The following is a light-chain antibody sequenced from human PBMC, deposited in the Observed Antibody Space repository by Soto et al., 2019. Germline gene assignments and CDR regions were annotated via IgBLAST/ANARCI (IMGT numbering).Light chain of an antibody. V-gene: IGKV3-11*01. Sequence: EIVVTQSPATLSLSPGERATLSCRASQSISSYLAWYQQKPNQAPRLLIYDASNRATGIPARFSGSESGTDFTLTISSLEPEDFALYYCQQRSTWPLTFGGGTKVEIK. CDR2: DAS. J-gene: IGKJ4*01. CDR1: QSISSY. CDR3: QQRSTWPLT.